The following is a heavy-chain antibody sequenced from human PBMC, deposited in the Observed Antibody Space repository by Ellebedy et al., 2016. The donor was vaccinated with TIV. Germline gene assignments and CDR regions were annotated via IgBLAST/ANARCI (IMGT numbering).Heavy chain of an antibody. V-gene: IGHV3-23*01. D-gene: IGHD3-3*01. CDR1: GFTFSVYA. CDR2: ISGSGGGP. J-gene: IGHJ5*02. CDR3: AKHSYDFWSGYYRVLDP. Sequence: GESLKISCAASGFTFSVYAMSWVRQAPGKGLEWVPTISGSGGGPNYADSVKGRFTISRDNSNNTLFLRMNYLRAEDSAFYYCAKHSYDFWSGYYRVLDPWGPGTLVTVSS.